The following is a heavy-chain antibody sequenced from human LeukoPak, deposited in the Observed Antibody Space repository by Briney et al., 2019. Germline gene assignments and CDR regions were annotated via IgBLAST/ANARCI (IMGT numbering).Heavy chain of an antibody. V-gene: IGHV1-18*01. Sequence: ASVKVSCKTSGYKFSSYGIIWVRQAPGQGLEWIGRISDYNNNINYNQSLQGRVTMTTDTSTSTAYMELRSLRSDDTAVYYCARGGPRIAVPGTVLWGQGTLVTVSS. CDR1: GYKFSSYG. CDR3: ARGGPRIAVPGTVL. J-gene: IGHJ4*02. D-gene: IGHD6-19*01. CDR2: ISDYNNNI.